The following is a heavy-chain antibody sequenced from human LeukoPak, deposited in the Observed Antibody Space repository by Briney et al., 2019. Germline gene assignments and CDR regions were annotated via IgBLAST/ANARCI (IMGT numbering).Heavy chain of an antibody. Sequence: GGSLRLSCAASGFTFSSYGMHWVRQAPGKGLEWVAFIRYDGSNKYYADSVKGRFTISRDNSKNTLYLQMNSLRAEDTAVYYCAXTPRSGYYLHYWGQGTLVTVSS. CDR2: IRYDGSNK. CDR3: AXTPRSGYYLHY. D-gene: IGHD3-22*01. J-gene: IGHJ4*02. V-gene: IGHV3-30*02. CDR1: GFTFSSYG.